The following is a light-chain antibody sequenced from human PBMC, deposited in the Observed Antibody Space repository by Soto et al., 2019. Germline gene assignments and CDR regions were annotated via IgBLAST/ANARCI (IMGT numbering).Light chain of an antibody. Sequence: SVLTHPPSTSRTPGRRVTISGSGSRSNIGSNTVTWYRQLPGTAPKLLIYSNNQRPSGVPDRFSGSKSGTSASLAISGLQSEDEADYYCAAWDDSLNGSYVFGTGTKVTVL. V-gene: IGLV1-44*01. CDR2: SNN. J-gene: IGLJ1*01. CDR3: AAWDDSLNGSYV. CDR1: RSNIGSNT.